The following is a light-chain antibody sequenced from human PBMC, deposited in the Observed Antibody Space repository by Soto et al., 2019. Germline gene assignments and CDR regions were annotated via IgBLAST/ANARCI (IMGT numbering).Light chain of an antibody. CDR1: SSDVGGYNY. Sequence: QSALTQPASVSGSPGQSITISCTGTSSDVGGYNYVYWYQQHPGKAPKLLICDVSDRPSGVSHRFSGSKSGNTASLTISGLQAEDEADYYCSSYTSSNTEVFGTGTKLTVL. CDR2: DVS. V-gene: IGLV2-14*03. J-gene: IGLJ1*01. CDR3: SSYTSSNTEV.